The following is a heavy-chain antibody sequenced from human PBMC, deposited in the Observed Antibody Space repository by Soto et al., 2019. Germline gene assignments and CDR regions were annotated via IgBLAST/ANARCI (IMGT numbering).Heavy chain of an antibody. CDR2: IYTSGST. Sequence: SETLSLTCTVSGGSISGYYWSWIRQPAGKGLEWIGRIYTSGSTNYNPSLKSRVTMSVDTSKNQFSLKLSSVTAADTAVYYCARDPNGIAVAGTFDYWGQGTLVTVSS. D-gene: IGHD6-19*01. CDR1: GGSISGYY. CDR3: ARDPNGIAVAGTFDY. J-gene: IGHJ4*02. V-gene: IGHV4-4*07.